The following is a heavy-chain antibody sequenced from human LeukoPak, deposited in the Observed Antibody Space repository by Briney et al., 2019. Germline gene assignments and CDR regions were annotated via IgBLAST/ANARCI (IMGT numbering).Heavy chain of an antibody. J-gene: IGHJ4*02. CDR1: GFTFSSYA. CDR2: ISNSGDSI. D-gene: IGHD3-3*01. Sequence: GGSLRLSCAASGFTFSSYALSWVRQTPGKGPEWVSGISNSGDSIYYADSVKGRFTISRDNSKNTLYLQMNSLRAEDTAVYYCAKDYDFWSGYLFYWGQGTLVTVSS. V-gene: IGHV3-23*01. CDR3: AKDYDFWSGYLFY.